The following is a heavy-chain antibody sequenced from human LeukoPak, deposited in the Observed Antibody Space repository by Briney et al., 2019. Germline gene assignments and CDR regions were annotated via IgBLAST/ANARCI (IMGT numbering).Heavy chain of an antibody. CDR3: TREVNGFDI. D-gene: IGHD4-11*01. CDR1: GFTFSNHW. Sequence: GGSLRLSCAASGFTFSNHWMHWVRQAPGKGLVWVSSINAYGTRTNYADSVKGRFTISRDNAKNTLYLQMNSLTAEDTAVYYCTREVNGFDIWGQGTMVTVSS. CDR2: INAYGTRT. V-gene: IGHV3-74*01. J-gene: IGHJ3*02.